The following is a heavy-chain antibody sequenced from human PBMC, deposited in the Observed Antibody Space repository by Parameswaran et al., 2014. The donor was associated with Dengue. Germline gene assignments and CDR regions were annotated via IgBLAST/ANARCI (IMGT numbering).Heavy chain of an antibody. D-gene: IGHD2-2*01. V-gene: IGHV4-59*08. Sequence: ETLSLTCTVSGGSISSYYWSWIRQPPGKGLEWIGYIYYSGSTNYNPSLKSRVTISVDTSKNQFSLKLSSVTAADTAVYYCARHGGYCSSTSCYFWYFDLWGRGTLVTVSS. CDR2: IYYSGST. J-gene: IGHJ2*01. CDR1: GGSISSYY. CDR3: ARHGGYCSSTSCYFWYFDL.